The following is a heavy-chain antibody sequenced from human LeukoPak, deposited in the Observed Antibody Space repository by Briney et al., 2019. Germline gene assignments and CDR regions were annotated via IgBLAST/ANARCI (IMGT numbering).Heavy chain of an antibody. Sequence: PSETLSLTCTVSGGSISSGDYYWSWIRQPPGKGLEWIGYIYYSGSTNYNPSLKSRVTISVDKSKNQFSLKLSSVTAADTAVYYCAGDSSGYYFWDYWGQGTLVTVSS. V-gene: IGHV4-61*08. D-gene: IGHD3-22*01. J-gene: IGHJ4*02. CDR2: IYYSGST. CDR1: GGSISSGDYY. CDR3: AGDSSGYYFWDY.